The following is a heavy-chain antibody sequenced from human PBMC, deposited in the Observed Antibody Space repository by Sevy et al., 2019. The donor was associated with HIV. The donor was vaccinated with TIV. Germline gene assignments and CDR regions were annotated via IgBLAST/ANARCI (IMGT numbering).Heavy chain of an antibody. V-gene: IGHV4-38-2*02. CDR2: IYHSGST. CDR3: ARSYVLRFLEWLRYNWFDP. Sequence: SETLSLTCTISGYSISSGYYWGWIRQPPGKGLEWIGSIYHSGSTYHNPSLKSRVTISVDTSKNQFSLKLSSVTAADTAVYYCARSYVLRFLEWLRYNWFDPWGQGTLVTVSS. J-gene: IGHJ5*02. CDR1: GYSISSGYY. D-gene: IGHD3-3*01.